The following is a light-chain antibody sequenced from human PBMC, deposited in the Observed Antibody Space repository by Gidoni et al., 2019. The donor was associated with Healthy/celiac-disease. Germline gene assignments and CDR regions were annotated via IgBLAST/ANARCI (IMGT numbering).Light chain of an antibody. CDR3: QQYYSTPWT. J-gene: IGKJ1*01. Sequence: DIVMTQSPDSLAVSLGERATINCKSSPSVLYSSNNKNYLAWYQQKPGQPPKLLIYWASTRESGVPDRFSSSGSGTDFTLTISSLQAEDVAVYYCQQYYSTPWTFGQGTKVEIK. V-gene: IGKV4-1*01. CDR2: WAS. CDR1: PSVLYSSNNKNY.